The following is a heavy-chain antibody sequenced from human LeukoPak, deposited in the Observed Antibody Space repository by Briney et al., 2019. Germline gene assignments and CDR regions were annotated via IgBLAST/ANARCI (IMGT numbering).Heavy chain of an antibody. CDR3: ARDSGVDAHIDY. V-gene: IGHV3-48*02. CDR1: GFTLCSYA. CDR2: ISSSSSSE. Sequence: VGTLSLSCAASGFTLCSYAVNSVRQAPGTGGEWVAYISSSSSSEYYADSVKGRLTVSRDNAEKSLYVQMNSLRDEDTAVYYCARDSGVDAHIDYWGQGTLVTVSS. J-gene: IGHJ4*02. D-gene: IGHD3-3*01.